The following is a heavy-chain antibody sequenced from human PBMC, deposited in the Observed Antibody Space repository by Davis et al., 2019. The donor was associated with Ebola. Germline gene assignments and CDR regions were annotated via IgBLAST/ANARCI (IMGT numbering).Heavy chain of an antibody. CDR2: ISSGGSTI. Sequence: GGSLRLSCVVSGITFSDYYMSWIRQAPGKGLEWVSYISSGGSTIYYADSVKGRFTISRDNSKNTLFLQMNNLRADDTAVYSCAKGSSGITYTLTQRYFDYWGQGTLVTVSS. CDR1: GITFSDYY. J-gene: IGHJ4*02. CDR3: AKGSSGITYTLTQRYFDY. V-gene: IGHV3-11*01. D-gene: IGHD3-10*01.